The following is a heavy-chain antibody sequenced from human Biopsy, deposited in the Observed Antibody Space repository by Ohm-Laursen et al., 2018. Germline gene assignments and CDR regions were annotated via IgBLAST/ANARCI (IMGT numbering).Heavy chain of an antibody. J-gene: IGHJ5*02. CDR3: ARHPTGFWFDP. Sequence: SETLSLTCAVSGGSVSSNVHYWAWIRQPSGKGLECIGTVFHSGITFYNPSLKSRVTISIDTSKNHFSLNLSSVTAADTAVYYCARHPTGFWFDPWGQGTLVTVSS. V-gene: IGHV4-39*01. CDR1: GGSVSSNVHY. CDR2: VFHSGIT.